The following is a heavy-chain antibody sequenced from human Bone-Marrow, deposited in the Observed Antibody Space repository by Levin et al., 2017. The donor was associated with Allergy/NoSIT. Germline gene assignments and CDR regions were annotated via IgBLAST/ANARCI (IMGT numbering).Heavy chain of an antibody. V-gene: IGHV3-9*01. D-gene: IGHD2-2*01. CDR1: GFPFGDYS. CDR2: ITWKSGRI. CDR3: TKDRYAGDFYFLAFDS. Sequence: GGSLRLSCAASGFPFGDYSMHWVRQGPGTGLEWVAGITWKSGRIGYAGSVKGRFTISRDDAKNFLYLQMDSLKVEDTAFYFCTKDRYAGDFYFLAFDSWGQGTPVTVSA. J-gene: IGHJ4*02.